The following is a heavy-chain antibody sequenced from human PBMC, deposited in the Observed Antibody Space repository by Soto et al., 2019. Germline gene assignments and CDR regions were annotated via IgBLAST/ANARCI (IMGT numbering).Heavy chain of an antibody. CDR3: AKQIGGYYLFDY. J-gene: IGHJ4*02. CDR1: GFTFSSYG. V-gene: IGHV3-30*18. CDR2: ISYDGSNK. D-gene: IGHD3-22*01. Sequence: QVQLVESGGGVVQPGRSLRLSCAASGFTFSSYGMHWVRQAPGKGLEWVAVISYDGSNKYYADSVKGRFIISRDNSKNTLYLQMNSLRAEDTAVYYCAKQIGGYYLFDYWGQGTLVTVSS.